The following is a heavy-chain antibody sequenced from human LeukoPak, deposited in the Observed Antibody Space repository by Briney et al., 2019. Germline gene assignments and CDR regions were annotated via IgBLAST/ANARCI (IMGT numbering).Heavy chain of an antibody. V-gene: IGHV1-8*01. D-gene: IGHD2-15*01. CDR3: ARSLRRGGSCYSFGY. CDR2: INPNSGNT. Sequence: ASVKVSCKPSGYTFTSYDIKWVRHATEQGLGWMGWINPNSGNTGYAQNLRGKVTITRNTSISTAYMELSSLRSEDTAVYYCARSLRRGGSCYSFGYWGQGTLVTVSS. CDR1: GYTFTSYD. J-gene: IGHJ4*02.